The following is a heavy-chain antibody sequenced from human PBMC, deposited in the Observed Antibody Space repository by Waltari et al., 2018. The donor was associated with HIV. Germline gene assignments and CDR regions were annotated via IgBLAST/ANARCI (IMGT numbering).Heavy chain of an antibody. Sequence: EVKLLESGGGLVQPGGSLRLSCAASGFTFRNYAVNWVRQALGKGREWVSGISGRDDSTYYADSVKGRFTISRDSSKNTLYLQMNSLSAEDTAVYYCAKASTKSFSLIEVVHLDYWGQGTLVTVSS. V-gene: IGHV3-23*01. CDR1: GFTFRNYA. D-gene: IGHD3-22*01. CDR3: AKASTKSFSLIEVVHLDY. CDR2: ISGRDDST. J-gene: IGHJ4*02.